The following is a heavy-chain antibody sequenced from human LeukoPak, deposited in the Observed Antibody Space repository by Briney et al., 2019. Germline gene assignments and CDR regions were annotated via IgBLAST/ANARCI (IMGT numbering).Heavy chain of an antibody. V-gene: IGHV4-34*01. CDR1: GGSFSGYY. CDR3: ARLPKLGPRYY. D-gene: IGHD7-27*01. Sequence: KTSGTLSLTCAVYGGSFSGYYWSWIRQPPGKGLEWIGEINHSGSTNYNPSLKSRVTISVDTSKNQFSLKLSSVTAADTAVYYCARLPKLGPRYYWGQGTLVTVSS. CDR2: INHSGST. J-gene: IGHJ4*02.